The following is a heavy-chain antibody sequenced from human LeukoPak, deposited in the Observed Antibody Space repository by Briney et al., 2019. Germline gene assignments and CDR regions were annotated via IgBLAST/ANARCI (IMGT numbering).Heavy chain of an antibody. D-gene: IGHD1-26*01. CDR3: ARYIVSYPHDAFDI. J-gene: IGHJ3*02. Sequence: PSETLSLTCTVYGGSINSGSYYWSWIRQPAGKGLEWIGRISTSGSTNYNPSLKSRVTISVDTSKKPFSLKLSSVTAADTAFYYCARYIVSYPHDAFDIWGQGTMVTVSS. V-gene: IGHV4-61*02. CDR1: GGSINSGSYY. CDR2: ISTSGST.